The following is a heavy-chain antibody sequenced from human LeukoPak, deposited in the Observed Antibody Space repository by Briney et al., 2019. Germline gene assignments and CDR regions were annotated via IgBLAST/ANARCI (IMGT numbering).Heavy chain of an antibody. Sequence: PGGSLRLSCAASGFTFSSYAMHWVRQAPGKGLEWVAVISYEGSNKYYADSVKGRFTISRDNSKNTLYLQMNSLRAEDTAVYYCARDDNTAMVPLDYWGQGTLVTVSS. V-gene: IGHV3-30*04. CDR2: ISYEGSNK. D-gene: IGHD5-18*01. CDR3: ARDDNTAMVPLDY. J-gene: IGHJ4*02. CDR1: GFTFSSYA.